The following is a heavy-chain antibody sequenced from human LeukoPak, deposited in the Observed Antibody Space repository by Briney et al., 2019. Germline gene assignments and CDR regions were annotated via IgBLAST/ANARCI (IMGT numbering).Heavy chain of an antibody. J-gene: IGHJ3*02. Sequence: GGSLRLSCAASGFTFSNYGMSWLRQAPGKGLEWVSAITGSGDDAYYADSVHGRFTMSRDNSKSTLYLQMNSLRAEDTAVYYCARDQGAFDMWGQGTMATVSS. CDR1: GFTFSNYG. CDR3: ARDQGAFDM. CDR2: ITGSGDDA. V-gene: IGHV3-23*01.